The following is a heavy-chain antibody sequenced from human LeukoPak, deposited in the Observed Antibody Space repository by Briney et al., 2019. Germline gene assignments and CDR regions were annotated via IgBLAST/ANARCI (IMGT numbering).Heavy chain of an antibody. J-gene: IGHJ6*02. V-gene: IGHV3-23*01. D-gene: IGHD4-17*01. CDR2: ISGSGGST. CDR3: AKDDGPDYGDYYYYGMDV. Sequence: HPGGSLRLSCAASGFTFSSYAMSWVRQAPGKGLEWVSAISGSGGSTYYADSVKGRFTISRDNSKNTLYLQMNSLRAEDTAVYYCAKDDGPDYGDYYYYGMDVWGQGTTVTVSS. CDR1: GFTFSSYA.